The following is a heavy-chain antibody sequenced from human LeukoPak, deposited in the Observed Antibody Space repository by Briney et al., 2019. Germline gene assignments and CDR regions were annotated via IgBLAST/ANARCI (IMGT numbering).Heavy chain of an antibody. D-gene: IGHD3-10*01. CDR3: ARDLRFGEKAYAFDI. Sequence: ASVKVSCKASGYTFTNYDINWVRQAPGQGLEWMGWMNPNTGNTGSVQQFQGRVTMTRDTSTNTAYMELSSLRSEDTAVYYCARDLRFGEKAYAFDIWGQGTMVTVSS. V-gene: IGHV1-8*01. CDR2: MNPNTGNT. CDR1: GYTFTNYD. J-gene: IGHJ3*02.